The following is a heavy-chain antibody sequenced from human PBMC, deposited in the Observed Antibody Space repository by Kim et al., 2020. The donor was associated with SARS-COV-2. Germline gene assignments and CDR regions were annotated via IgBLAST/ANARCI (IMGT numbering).Heavy chain of an antibody. CDR3: AKKTGGVYYWDY. J-gene: IGHJ4*02. V-gene: IGHV3-9*01. D-gene: IGHD3-16*01. Sequence: GGSLRLSCAGSGFTFVDYAMHWVRQAPGKGLEWVAGIGRNTGNVRYADSVRGRFTISRDNGKKSLYLQMNSLRADDTAFYYCAKKTGGVYYWDYWGQGTLVTVSS. CDR2: IGRNTGNV. CDR1: GFTFVDYA.